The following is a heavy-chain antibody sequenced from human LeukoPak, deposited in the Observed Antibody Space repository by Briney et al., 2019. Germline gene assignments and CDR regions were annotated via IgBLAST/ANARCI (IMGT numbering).Heavy chain of an antibody. Sequence: GSLRLSCAASGFTFSSYWMSWVRQAPGKGLEWVANIKQDGSEKYYVDSVKGRFTISRDNAKNSLYLQMNSLRAEDTAVYYCARYYDILTGYPYFDYWGQGTLVTVSS. CDR3: ARYYDILTGYPYFDY. V-gene: IGHV3-7*01. D-gene: IGHD3-9*01. J-gene: IGHJ4*02. CDR2: IKQDGSEK. CDR1: GFTFSSYW.